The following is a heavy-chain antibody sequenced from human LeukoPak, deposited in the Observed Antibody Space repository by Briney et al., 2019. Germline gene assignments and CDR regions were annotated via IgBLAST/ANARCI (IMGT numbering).Heavy chain of an antibody. CDR1: GYTFTGYY. D-gene: IGHD5-24*01. CDR3: ARAEGYNYYYYYGMDV. J-gene: IGHJ6*02. CDR2: INPSGGST. Sequence: GASVKVSCEASGYTFTGYYMHWVRQAPGQGLEWMGIINPSGGSTSYAQKFQGRVTMTRDTSTSTVYMELSSLRSEDTAVYYCARAEGYNYYYYYGMDVWGQGTTVTVSS. V-gene: IGHV1-46*01.